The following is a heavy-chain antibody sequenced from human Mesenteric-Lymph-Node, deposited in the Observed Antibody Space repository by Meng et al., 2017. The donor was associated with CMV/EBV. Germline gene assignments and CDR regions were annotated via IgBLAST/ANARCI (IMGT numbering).Heavy chain of an antibody. CDR3: ATNFWSGYLSDF. J-gene: IGHJ4*02. CDR1: GGSVSSGSYY. V-gene: IGHV4-61*01. CDR2: NYYSGST. Sequence: SETLSLTCTVSGGSVSSGSYYWSWIRQPPGKGLEWIGYNYYSGSTKYNPSLNSRVTISVDTSNNQFSLKLSSVTAADTAVYYCATNFWSGYLSDFWGPGTLVTVSS. D-gene: IGHD3-3*01.